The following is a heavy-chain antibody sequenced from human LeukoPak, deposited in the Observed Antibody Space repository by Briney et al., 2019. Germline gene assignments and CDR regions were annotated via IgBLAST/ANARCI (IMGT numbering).Heavy chain of an antibody. Sequence: MXXXRQAPGXGLEWVAVIWYDGSNKYYADSVKGRFTISRDNSKNTLYLQMNSLRAEDTAVYYCARDLEVVAATATDYWGQGTLVTVSS. V-gene: IGHV3-33*01. CDR3: ARDLEVVAATATDY. D-gene: IGHD2-15*01. CDR2: IWYDGSNK. J-gene: IGHJ4*02.